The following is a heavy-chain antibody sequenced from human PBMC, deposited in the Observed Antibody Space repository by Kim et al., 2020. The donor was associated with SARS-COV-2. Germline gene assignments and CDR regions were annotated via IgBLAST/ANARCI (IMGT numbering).Heavy chain of an antibody. V-gene: IGHV3-21*01. CDR3: ARDDRIVATIRAFDI. D-gene: IGHD5-12*01. J-gene: IGHJ3*02. Sequence: SVKGRFTISRDNAKNSLYLQMNSLRAEDTAVYYCARDDRIVATIRAFDIWGQGTMVTVSS.